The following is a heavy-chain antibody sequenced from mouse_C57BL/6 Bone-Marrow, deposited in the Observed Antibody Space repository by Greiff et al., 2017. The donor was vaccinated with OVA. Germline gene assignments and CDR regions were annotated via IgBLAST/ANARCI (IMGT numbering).Heavy chain of an antibody. D-gene: IGHD3-2*02. CDR3: ARRELRLLDY. Sequence: VQLQQSGAELARPGASVKLSCKASGYTFTSYGISWVKQRTGQGLEWIGEIYPRSGNTYYNEKFKGKATLTADKSSSTAYMELRSLTSEDYAVEFCARRELRLLDYWGQGTTLTVSA. CDR2: IYPRSGNT. J-gene: IGHJ2*01. CDR1: GYTFTSYG. V-gene: IGHV1-81*01.